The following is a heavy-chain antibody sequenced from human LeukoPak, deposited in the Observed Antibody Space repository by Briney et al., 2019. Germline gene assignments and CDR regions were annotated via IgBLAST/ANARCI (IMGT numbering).Heavy chain of an antibody. CDR2: IYHSGST. J-gene: IGHJ4*02. V-gene: IGHV4-30-2*01. CDR3: ARSEDITGTTYPFDY. D-gene: IGHD1-7*01. Sequence: SETLSLTCTVSGGSISSGGYYWSWIRQPPGKGLEWIGYIYHSGSTYYNPSLKSRVTISVDRSKNQFSLKLSSVTAADTAVYYCARSEDITGTTYPFDYWGQGTLVTVSS. CDR1: GGSISSGGYY.